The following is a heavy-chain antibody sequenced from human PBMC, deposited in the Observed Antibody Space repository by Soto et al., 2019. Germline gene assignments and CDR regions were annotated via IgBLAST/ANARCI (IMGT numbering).Heavy chain of an antibody. D-gene: IGHD1-20*01. CDR3: ARITGRHLDY. CDR2: VDYSGTA. Sequence: SETLSLTCTVSSGSISVTDVFWGWVRQPPGKGLEWIGNVDYSGTAYFSPSLATRVTFHVDTSKNQFSLALYSVTAADTAVYYCARITGRHLDYWGQGILVTVSS. CDR1: SGSISVTDVF. V-gene: IGHV4-39*01. J-gene: IGHJ4*02.